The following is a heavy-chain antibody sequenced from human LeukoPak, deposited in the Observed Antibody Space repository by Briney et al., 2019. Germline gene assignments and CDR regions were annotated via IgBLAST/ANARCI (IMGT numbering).Heavy chain of an antibody. CDR1: GVSISSYY. Sequence: SETLSLTCSVSGVSISSYYWTWIRQPPGKGLEWVGYLFYSGSPNYNASLTSRVTISVDTSKNQFSLKLSSVTAADTAVYYCARSAREYSYGPYTWFDPWGQGTLVTVSS. CDR3: ARSAREYSYGPYTWFDP. CDR2: LFYSGSP. J-gene: IGHJ5*02. V-gene: IGHV4-59*01. D-gene: IGHD5-18*01.